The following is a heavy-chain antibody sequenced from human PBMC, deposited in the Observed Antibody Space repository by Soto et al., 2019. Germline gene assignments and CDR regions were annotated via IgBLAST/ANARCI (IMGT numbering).Heavy chain of an antibody. CDR1: EFSFTTYW. Sequence: PGVSLKISCKGSEFSFTTYWIAWVRQMPGEGLKWMGIIYPDDSRTTYSPSFQGQVTISADKSINTAYLQWSSLKASDTAMYYCTRDLDYGGNSEDFDIWGQGTRVTVSS. J-gene: IGHJ3*02. D-gene: IGHD4-17*01. V-gene: IGHV5-51*01. CDR3: TRDLDYGGNSEDFDI. CDR2: IYPDDSRT.